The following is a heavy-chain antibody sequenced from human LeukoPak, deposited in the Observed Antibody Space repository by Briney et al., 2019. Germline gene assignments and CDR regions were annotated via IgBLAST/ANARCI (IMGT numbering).Heavy chain of an antibody. J-gene: IGHJ5*02. D-gene: IGHD6-19*01. CDR3: ARPVGSSGWYGNWFDP. CDR1: GDSISSSSYY. Sequence: PSETLSLTCTVSGDSISSSSYYWGWIRQPPGKGLEWIGSIYYSGSTYYNPSLKSRVTISVDTSKNQFSLKLSSVTAADTAVYYCARPVGSSGWYGNWFDPWGQGTLATVSS. CDR2: IYYSGST. V-gene: IGHV4-39*01.